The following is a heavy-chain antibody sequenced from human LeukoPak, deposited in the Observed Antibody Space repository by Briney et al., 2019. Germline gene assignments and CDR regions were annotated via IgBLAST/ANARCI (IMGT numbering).Heavy chain of an antibody. CDR2: IIPIFVTA. D-gene: IGHD2-15*01. J-gene: IGHJ6*02. CDR1: GATFSSYA. CDR3: ARGFCSGGSCYSWYYYGMDV. Sequence: SVTVSCTASGATFSSYAISWVRHAPGQGLEWMGGIIPIFVTANYAQKFQGRVTVTAAESTTTGYMELSSLSSEDTAVYYCARGFCSGGSCYSWYYYGMDVWGQGTTVTVSS. V-gene: IGHV1-69*13.